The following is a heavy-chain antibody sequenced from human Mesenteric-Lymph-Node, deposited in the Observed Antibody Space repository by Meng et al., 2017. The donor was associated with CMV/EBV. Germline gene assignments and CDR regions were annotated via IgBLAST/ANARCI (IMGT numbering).Heavy chain of an antibody. V-gene: IGHV4-61*01. CDR1: GGSVSSGSYY. CDR2: IYYSGST. Sequence: SETLSLTCTVSGGSVSSGSYYWSWIRPPPGKGLEWIGYIYYSGSTNYNPSLKSRVTISVDTSKNQFSLKLSSVTAADTAVYYCAKQAGITGMGGDYYYYGMDVWGQGTTVTVSS. D-gene: IGHD1-20*01. CDR3: AKQAGITGMGGDYYYYGMDV. J-gene: IGHJ6*02.